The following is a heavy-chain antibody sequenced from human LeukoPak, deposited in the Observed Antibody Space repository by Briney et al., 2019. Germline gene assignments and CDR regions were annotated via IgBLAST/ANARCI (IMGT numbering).Heavy chain of an antibody. D-gene: IGHD5-24*01. Sequence: ASVKVSCKASGYTFTSYYMHWVRQAPGQGLEWMGIINPSGSSTSYAQKFQGRVTTTRHTATSTVDMELSSLRSEDRAVYYCARGDSRDGYNPSGYWGQGSLVIVSS. J-gene: IGHJ4*02. V-gene: IGHV1-46*01. CDR3: ARGDSRDGYNPSGY. CDR2: INPSGSST. CDR1: GYTFTSYY.